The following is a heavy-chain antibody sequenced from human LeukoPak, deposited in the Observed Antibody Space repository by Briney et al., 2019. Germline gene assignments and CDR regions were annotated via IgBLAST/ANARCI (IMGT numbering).Heavy chain of an antibody. J-gene: IGHJ4*02. CDR2: IYYSGST. Sequence: SETLSLTCTVSGGSISSYYWSWIRQPPGKGLEWIGYIYYSGSTNYNPSLESRVTISVDTSKNQFSLKLSSVTAADTAVYYCARDRGHIWGQGTLVTVSS. CDR3: ARDRGHI. CDR1: GGSISSYY. V-gene: IGHV4-59*01. D-gene: IGHD2-21*01.